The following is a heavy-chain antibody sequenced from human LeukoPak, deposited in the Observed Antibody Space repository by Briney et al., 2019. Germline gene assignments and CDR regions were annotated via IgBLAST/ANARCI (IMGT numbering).Heavy chain of an antibody. D-gene: IGHD6-13*01. CDR2: IYSGGST. V-gene: IGHV3-53*05. CDR3: AREAEDSSSWYYYYYYYMDV. Sequence: GGSLRLSCAASGFTVSSNYMSWVRQAPGKGLEWVSVIYSGGSTYYADSVKGRFTISRDNSKNTLYLQMNSLRAEDTAVYYCAREAEDSSSWYYYYYYYMDVWGKGTTVTVSS. J-gene: IGHJ6*03. CDR1: GFTVSSNY.